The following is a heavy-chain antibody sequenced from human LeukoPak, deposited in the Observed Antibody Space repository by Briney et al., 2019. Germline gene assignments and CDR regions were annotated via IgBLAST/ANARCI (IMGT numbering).Heavy chain of an antibody. J-gene: IGHJ4*02. CDR2: IYTSGST. Sequence: SETLSLTCTVSGGSISSYYWSWIRQPAGKGLEWIGRIYTSGSTNYNPSLKSRVTTSVDTSKNQFSLKLSSVTAADTAVYYCARGPSSSWFFDYWGQGTLVTVSS. CDR1: GGSISSYY. D-gene: IGHD6-13*01. V-gene: IGHV4-4*07. CDR3: ARGPSSSWFFDY.